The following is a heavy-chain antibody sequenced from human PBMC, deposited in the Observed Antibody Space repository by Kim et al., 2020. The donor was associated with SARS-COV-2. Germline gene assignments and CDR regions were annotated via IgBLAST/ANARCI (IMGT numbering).Heavy chain of an antibody. D-gene: IGHD3-10*01. CDR2: ISYDGSNK. CDR3: ARVGGSGSYWYNWFDP. J-gene: IGHJ5*02. CDR1: GFTFSSYA. V-gene: IGHV3-30*04. Sequence: GGSLRLSCAASGFTFSSYAMHWVRQAPGKGLEWVAVISYDGSNKYYADSVKGRFTISRDNSKNTLYLQMNSLRAEDTAVYYCARVGGSGSYWYNWFDPWG.